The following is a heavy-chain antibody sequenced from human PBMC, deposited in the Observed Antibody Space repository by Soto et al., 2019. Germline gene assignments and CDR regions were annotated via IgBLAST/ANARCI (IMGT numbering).Heavy chain of an antibody. V-gene: IGHV4-4*07. J-gene: IGHJ4*02. Sequence: SETLSLTCTVSGGSISGYYWSWIRQPAGKGLEWIGRMYNSERTNYNPSLKSRVTMSMDTSKNQFSLKLTSVTAADTAVYFCAREPLAHSYFDLWGQGTLGTVS. CDR2: MYNSERT. CDR1: GGSISGYY. CDR3: AREPLAHSYFDL.